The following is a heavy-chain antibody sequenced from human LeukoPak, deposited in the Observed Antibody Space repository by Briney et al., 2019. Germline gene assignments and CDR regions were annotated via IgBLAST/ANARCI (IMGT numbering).Heavy chain of an antibody. V-gene: IGHV3-48*04. Sequence: PGGSLRLSCAASGFTFSSYSMNWVRQAPGKGLEWVSYISSSSSTIYYADSVKGRFTISRDNAKNSLYLQMNSLRAEDTAVYYCARDRSTKAPWSDYWGQGTLVTVSS. CDR3: ARDRSTKAPWSDY. J-gene: IGHJ4*02. CDR1: GFTFSSYS. D-gene: IGHD1-1*01. CDR2: ISSSSSTI.